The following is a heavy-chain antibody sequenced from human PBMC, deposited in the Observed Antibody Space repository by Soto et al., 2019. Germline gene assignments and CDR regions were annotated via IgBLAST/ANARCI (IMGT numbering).Heavy chain of an antibody. CDR1: GFTFSYYT. CDR3: AAPVPAPTHYDYHDMDV. J-gene: IGHJ6*02. Sequence: EVQLLESGGGLVQPGGSLRLSCVASGFTFSYYTMSWVRQARGKGLEWVAGISNSGDTIYYAHSVKGRFTIARNNFNNTLYLQMYSLRPDDTAVHYCAAPVPAPTHYDYHDMDVWGHGTTVTVPS. D-gene: IGHD2-2*01. CDR2: ISNSGDTI. V-gene: IGHV3-23*01.